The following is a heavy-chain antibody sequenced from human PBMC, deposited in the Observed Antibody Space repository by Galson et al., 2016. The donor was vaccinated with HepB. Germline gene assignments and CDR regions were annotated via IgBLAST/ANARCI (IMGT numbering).Heavy chain of an antibody. D-gene: IGHD3-22*01. Sequence: SLRLSCAASGFTLSRFAMSWVRQAPGKGLEWVSTISGSGDNTFHAESVKGRFTISRDNPRNTLFLQMNRLTAEDTAVYYCAKGPQYYLDSSDYFDYWGQGTLVTVSS. V-gene: IGHV3-23*01. CDR2: ISGSGDNT. CDR3: AKGPQYYLDSSDYFDY. J-gene: IGHJ4*02. CDR1: GFTLSRFA.